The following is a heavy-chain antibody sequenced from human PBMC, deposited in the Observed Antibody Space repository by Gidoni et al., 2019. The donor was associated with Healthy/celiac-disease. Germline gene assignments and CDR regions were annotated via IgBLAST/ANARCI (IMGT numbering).Heavy chain of an antibody. CDR1: GYSFTSYW. D-gene: IGHD2-15*01. CDR3: AAPLGYCSGGSCTDAFDI. Sequence: EVQLVQSGAEVKKPGESLTISCKGSGYSFTSYWIGWVRQMPGKGLEWMGIIYPGDSDTRYSPSFQGQVTISADKSISTAYLQWSSLKASDTAMYYCAAPLGYCSGGSCTDAFDIWGQGTMVTVSS. CDR2: IYPGDSDT. J-gene: IGHJ3*02. V-gene: IGHV5-51*01.